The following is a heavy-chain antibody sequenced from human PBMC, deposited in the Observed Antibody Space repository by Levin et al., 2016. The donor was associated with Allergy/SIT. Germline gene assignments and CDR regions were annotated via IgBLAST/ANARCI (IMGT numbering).Heavy chain of an antibody. V-gene: IGHV3-21*01. CDR1: GFTFSSYN. J-gene: IGHJ4*02. D-gene: IGHD5-18*01. Sequence: LSLTCAASGFTFSSYNINWVRQAPGKGLEWITSISSTGTYTYYADSVKGRFTISRDNTNNSLYLQMTSLRVEDTAVYYCARGPEYNYGVDYWGQGTLVTVSS. CDR2: ISSTGTYT. CDR3: ARGPEYNYGVDY.